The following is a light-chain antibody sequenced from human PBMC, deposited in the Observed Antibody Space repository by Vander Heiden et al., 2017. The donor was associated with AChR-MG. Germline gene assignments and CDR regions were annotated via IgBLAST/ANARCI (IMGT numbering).Light chain of an antibody. V-gene: IGLV3-21*02. CDR2: DDI. Sequence: SYVLTQPPSVSVAPGQTARLTCGGTNIGSKTVHWYQQRPGQAPVLVVYDDIDRPSGIAERFSGFNSGNTATLTISRVEAEDEAEYFCQVWDSSSDHSVFGGGTMLTVL. CDR3: QVWDSSSDHSV. J-gene: IGLJ3*02. CDR1: NIGSKT.